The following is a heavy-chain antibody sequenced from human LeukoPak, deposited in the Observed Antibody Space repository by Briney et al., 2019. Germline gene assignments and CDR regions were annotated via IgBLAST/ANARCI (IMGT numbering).Heavy chain of an antibody. V-gene: IGHV4-4*07. J-gene: IGHJ4*02. D-gene: IGHD2-15*01. Sequence: PSETLSLTCTVSGGSISSYYWRWIRQPAGKGLEWIGRIYTSGSTNYNPSLKSRVTMSVDTSKNQFSLKLSSVTAADTAVYYCARVVRTVVAATDNYFDYWGQGTLVTVSS. CDR3: ARVVRTVVAATDNYFDY. CDR1: GGSISSYY. CDR2: IYTSGST.